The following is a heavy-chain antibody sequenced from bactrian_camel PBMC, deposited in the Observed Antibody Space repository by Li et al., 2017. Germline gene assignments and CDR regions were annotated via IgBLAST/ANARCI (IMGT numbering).Heavy chain of an antibody. V-gene: IGHV3S10*01. D-gene: IGHD2*01. J-gene: IGHJ4*01. CDR3: AAGDLLCKGVHELAH. CDR1: GYTRCSYD. Sequence: DVQLVESGGGSVQAGGSLRLSCAASGYTRCSYDMTWYRQAPGKEREFVSGIDSDSRTRYADSVKGRFTISQDNAKNTVYLQMNAPKPEDTAMYYCAAGDLLCKGVHELAHWGQGTQVTVS. CDR2: IDSDSRT.